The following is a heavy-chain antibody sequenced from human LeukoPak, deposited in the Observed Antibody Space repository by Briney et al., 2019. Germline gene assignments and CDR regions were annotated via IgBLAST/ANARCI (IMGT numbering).Heavy chain of an antibody. CDR2: IYPGDSDT. CDR3: ARRGVYGDFDY. V-gene: IGHV5-51*01. J-gene: IGHJ4*02. Sequence: GESLKISCKDSGYSLTSYWIGWVRRMPGKGLEWMGIIYPGDSDTRYSPSFQGQVTISADKSISTAYLQWSSLEASDTAMYYCARRGVYGDFDYWGRGTLVNVSS. D-gene: IGHD4-17*01. CDR1: GYSLTSYW.